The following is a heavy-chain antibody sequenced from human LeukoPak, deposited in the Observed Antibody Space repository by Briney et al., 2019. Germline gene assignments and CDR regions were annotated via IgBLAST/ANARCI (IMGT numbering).Heavy chain of an antibody. J-gene: IGHJ4*02. CDR1: GGSISSYY. D-gene: IGHD3-10*01. V-gene: IGHV4-4*07. Sequence: PSETLSLTCTVSGGSISSYYWSWIRQPAGKGLEWIGRIYTSGSTNYNPSLKSRVTMSVDTSKNQFSLKLSSVTAADTAVYYCARDGYYYGSGSLYFDYWGQGTLVTVSS. CDR3: ARDGYYYGSGSLYFDY. CDR2: IYTSGST.